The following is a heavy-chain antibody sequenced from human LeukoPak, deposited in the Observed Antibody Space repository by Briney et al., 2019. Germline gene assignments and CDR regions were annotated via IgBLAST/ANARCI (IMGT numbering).Heavy chain of an antibody. CDR3: ARGPYSYDSSGAFDI. Sequence: PSETLSLTCTVSGNSFGDYYWSWIRQPAGKGLEWIGRIYTSGSTTYNPSLKSRVTMSVDTSKSQFSLKLSSVTAADTAVYFCARGPYSYDSSGAFDIWGQGTMVTVSS. CDR1: GNSFGDYY. J-gene: IGHJ3*02. CDR2: IYTSGST. V-gene: IGHV4-4*07. D-gene: IGHD3-22*01.